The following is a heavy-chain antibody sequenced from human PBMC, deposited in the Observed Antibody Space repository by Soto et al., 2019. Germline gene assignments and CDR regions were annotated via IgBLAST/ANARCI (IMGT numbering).Heavy chain of an antibody. CDR3: ARSSRLVQMTTVTPFDY. CDR1: GYTFTGYG. Sequence: QAQLVQSGAEVTEPGASVKVSCKASGYTFTGYGIAWVRQAPGQGLEWMGWISAYNGNTNYAQKLQGRVTMTTDTSTSTAYMELRSLRSDDTAVYYCARSSRLVQMTTVTPFDYWGQGTLVTVSS. V-gene: IGHV1-18*01. CDR2: ISAYNGNT. J-gene: IGHJ4*02. D-gene: IGHD4-17*01.